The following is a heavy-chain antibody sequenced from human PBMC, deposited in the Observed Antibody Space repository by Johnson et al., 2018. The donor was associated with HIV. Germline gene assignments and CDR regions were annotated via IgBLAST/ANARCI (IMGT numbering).Heavy chain of an antibody. D-gene: IGHD5-18*01. Sequence: QVQLVESGGGLVQPGGSLRLSCAASGFTFSSYGMHWVRQAPGKGLEWVAFIRYDGSNNYYADSVQGRFTISRDNSKNTLYLQMNSLRGEDTAVYYCARLPGGYSRDAFHIWGQGTMVTVSS. CDR1: GFTFSSYG. CDR2: IRYDGSNN. J-gene: IGHJ3*02. CDR3: ARLPGGYSRDAFHI. V-gene: IGHV3-33*08.